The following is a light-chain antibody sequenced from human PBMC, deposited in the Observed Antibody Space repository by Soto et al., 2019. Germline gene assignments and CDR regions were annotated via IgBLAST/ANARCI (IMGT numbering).Light chain of an antibody. Sequence: EIVLTQSPATLSLSPGERATISCRASQSVGDYLVWYQQKPGQAPRLLIHDASTRATGIPARFSGSGSGTDFTLTISSLEPEDFAVYYCQQRNNWPPTWTFGQGTKVEIK. V-gene: IGKV3-11*01. CDR2: DAS. CDR3: QQRNNWPPTWT. J-gene: IGKJ1*01. CDR1: QSVGDY.